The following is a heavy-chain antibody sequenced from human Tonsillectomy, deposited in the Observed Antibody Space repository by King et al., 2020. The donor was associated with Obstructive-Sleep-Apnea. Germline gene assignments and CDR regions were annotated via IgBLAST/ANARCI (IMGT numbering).Heavy chain of an antibody. V-gene: IGHV4-31*03. D-gene: IGHD3-9*01. CDR2: IYYSGST. CDR3: ASGGGYDILTGYNWFDP. CDR1: GGSISSGGYY. Sequence: VQLQESGPGLVKPSQTLSLTCTVSGGSISSGGYYWSWIRQHPGKGLEWIGYIYYSGSTYYNPSLKSRVTISVDTSKNQFSLKLSSVTASDTAVYYWASGGGYDILTGYNWFDPWGQGTLVTVSS. J-gene: IGHJ5*02.